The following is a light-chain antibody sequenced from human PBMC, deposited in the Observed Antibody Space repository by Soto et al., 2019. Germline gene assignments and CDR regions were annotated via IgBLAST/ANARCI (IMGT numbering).Light chain of an antibody. CDR1: QSVSSSY. Sequence: EIVLTQSPATLSLSPGERATLSCRASQSVSSSYLAWYQQKPGRAPRLLIYGASSRAAGIPDRFSGSGSGTDFVLTISRLEPEDSAVYYCQQYGGSPLTFGGGTKVDIK. CDR2: GAS. V-gene: IGKV3-20*01. J-gene: IGKJ4*01. CDR3: QQYGGSPLT.